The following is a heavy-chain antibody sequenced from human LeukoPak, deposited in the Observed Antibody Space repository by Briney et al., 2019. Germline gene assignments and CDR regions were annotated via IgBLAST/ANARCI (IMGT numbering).Heavy chain of an antibody. CDR1: GFTFSDHY. V-gene: IGHV3-7*04. CDR2: IKQDGSEK. D-gene: IGHD5-24*01. Sequence: PGGSLRLSWAASGFTFSDHYMDWVRQAPGKGLQWVASIKQDGSEKHYVDSVRGRFTISRDNAENSLYLQMNSLRAEDTAVYYCARLLGMVTTYDIWGQGTMVTVSS. J-gene: IGHJ3*02. CDR3: ARLLGMVTTYDI.